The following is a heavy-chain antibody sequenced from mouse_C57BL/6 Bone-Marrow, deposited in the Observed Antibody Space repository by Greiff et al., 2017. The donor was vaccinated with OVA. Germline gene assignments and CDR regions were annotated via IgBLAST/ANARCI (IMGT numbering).Heavy chain of an antibody. Sequence: VQLQQPGAELVKPGASVKLSCKASGYTFTSYWMHWVKQRPGQGLEWIGMIHPNSGSTNYNEKFKSKATLTVDKSSSTAYMQLSSLTSEDSAVYYCAIHYYGSSDYFDYWGQGTTLTVSS. CDR1: GYTFTSYW. CDR2: IHPNSGST. V-gene: IGHV1-64*01. D-gene: IGHD1-1*01. J-gene: IGHJ2*01. CDR3: AIHYYGSSDYFDY.